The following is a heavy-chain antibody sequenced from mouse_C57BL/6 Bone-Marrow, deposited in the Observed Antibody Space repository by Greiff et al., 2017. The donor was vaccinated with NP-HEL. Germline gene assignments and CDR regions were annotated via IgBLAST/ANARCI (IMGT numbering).Heavy chain of an antibody. CDR2: INPGSGGT. D-gene: IGHD1-1*01. V-gene: IGHV1-54*01. J-gene: IGHJ2*01. CDR1: GYAFTNYL. Sequence: QVQLKQSGAELVRPGTSVKVSCKASGYAFTNYLIEWVKQRPGQGLEWIGVINPGSGGTNYNEKFKGKATLTADKSSSTAYMQLSSLTSEDSAVYFCAKLTTVDVYFDYWGQGTTLTVSS. CDR3: AKLTTVDVYFDY.